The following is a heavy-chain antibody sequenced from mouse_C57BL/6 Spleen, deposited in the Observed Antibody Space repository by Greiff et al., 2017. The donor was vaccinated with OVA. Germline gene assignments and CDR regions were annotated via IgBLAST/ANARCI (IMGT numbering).Heavy chain of an antibody. D-gene: IGHD2-4*01. CDR3: ARKGEYDYDGLDY. CDR2: IYPGDGDT. V-gene: IGHV1-82*01. CDR1: GYAFSSSW. J-gene: IGHJ2*01. Sequence: VQLQQSGPELVKPGASVKISCKASGYAFSSSWMNWVKQRPGKGLEWIGRIYPGDGDTNYNGKFKGKATLTADKSSSTAYMQLSSLTSEDSAVYFCARKGEYDYDGLDYWGQGTTLTVSS.